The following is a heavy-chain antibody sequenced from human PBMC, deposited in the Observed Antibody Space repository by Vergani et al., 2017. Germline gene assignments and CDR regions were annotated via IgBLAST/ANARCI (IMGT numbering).Heavy chain of an antibody. D-gene: IGHD4-11*01. Sequence: QVQLVQSGAEVKKPGSSVKVSCKASGGTFSSYAISWVRQAPGQGLEWIGGIIPIFGTANYAQKFQGRVTITADESTSTAYMELSSLRSEDTAVCYCARDQMTTVTTAAYNGFDPWGEATLVTVSS. V-gene: IGHV1-69*01. CDR2: IIPIFGTA. J-gene: IGHJ5*02. CDR1: GGTFSSYA. CDR3: ARDQMTTVTTAAYNGFDP.